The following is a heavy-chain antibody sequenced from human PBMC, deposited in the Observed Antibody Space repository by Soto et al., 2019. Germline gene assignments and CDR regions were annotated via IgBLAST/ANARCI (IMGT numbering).Heavy chain of an antibody. CDR2: IWYDGSNK. J-gene: IGHJ6*02. D-gene: IGHD2-2*01. Sequence: QVQLVESGGGVVQPGRSLRLSCAASGFTFSSYGMHWVRQAPGKGLEWVAVIWYDGSNKYYADSVKGRFTISRDNSKNTLYLKKNSLRAEDTAVYYWASDSGGKRAPYCSSTSCYYDYGMDVWGQGTTVTVSS. CDR1: GFTFSSYG. CDR3: ASDSGGKRAPYCSSTSCYYDYGMDV. V-gene: IGHV3-33*01.